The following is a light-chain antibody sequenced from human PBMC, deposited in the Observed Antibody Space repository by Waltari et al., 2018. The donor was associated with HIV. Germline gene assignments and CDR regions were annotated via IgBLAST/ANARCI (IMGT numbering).Light chain of an antibody. CDR2: GAS. Sequence: DIQMTQSPSSLSASVGDRVTITCRASQSIRSYLNWYQQKPGKAPKVLIHGASSLQSGVPSRFSGSGSGTEFTLTIRSLQPEDLATYYCQQSYSTPYTFGQGTKLEIK. J-gene: IGKJ2*01. CDR1: QSIRSY. V-gene: IGKV1-39*01. CDR3: QQSYSTPYT.